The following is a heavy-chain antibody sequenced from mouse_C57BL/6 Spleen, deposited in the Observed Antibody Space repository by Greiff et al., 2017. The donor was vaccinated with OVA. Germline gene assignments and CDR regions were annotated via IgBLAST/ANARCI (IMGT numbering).Heavy chain of an antibody. CDR1: GYTFTDYY. CDR3: SRSGSNYVEAY. D-gene: IGHD2-5*01. CDR2: IYPGSGNT. V-gene: IGHV1-76*01. J-gene: IGHJ3*01. Sequence: VKLMESGAELVRPGASVKLSCKASGYTFTDYYINWVKQRPGQGLEWIARIYPGSGNTYYTEKLKGKVTLTAEKSSSTGYMQLNSLTSEDSAVYFCSRSGSNYVEAYWGKGTLVTVSA.